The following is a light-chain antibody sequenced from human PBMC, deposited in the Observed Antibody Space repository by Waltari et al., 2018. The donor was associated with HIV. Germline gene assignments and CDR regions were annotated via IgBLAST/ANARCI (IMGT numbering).Light chain of an antibody. CDR2: RAS. Sequence: DIQMIQSPSSLSASVGDRVTITCRASESVSSSLAWYQQKPGKAPNLLIYRASTFESGVPSRFSGSGSGTEFTLTISSLQPDDFATYYCQQYISYPFTFGGGTKVEIK. V-gene: IGKV1-5*03. CDR1: ESVSSS. J-gene: IGKJ4*01. CDR3: QQYISYPFT.